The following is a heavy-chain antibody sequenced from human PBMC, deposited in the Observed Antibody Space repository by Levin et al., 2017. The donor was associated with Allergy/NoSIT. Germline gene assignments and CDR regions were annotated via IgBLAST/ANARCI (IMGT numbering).Heavy chain of an antibody. Sequence: VASVKVSCAASGFTFSRYAMNWVRQAPGKGLEWVSTVTDSGTDTYYADSVKGRFSISRDNSRNTLYLQMDNLRADDTAVYYCAKRDIPAPVLGYFFDLWGRGTLVTVSS. D-gene: IGHD6-13*01. V-gene: IGHV3-23*01. CDR3: AKRDIPAPVLGYFFDL. CDR1: GFTFSRYA. CDR2: VTDSGTDT. J-gene: IGHJ2*01.